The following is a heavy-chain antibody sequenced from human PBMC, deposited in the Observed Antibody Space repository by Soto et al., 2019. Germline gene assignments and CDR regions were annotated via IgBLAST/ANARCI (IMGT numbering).Heavy chain of an antibody. J-gene: IGHJ4*02. CDR2: INHSGST. CDR1: GGSFSGYY. CDR3: ARAWGGVPDY. V-gene: IGHV4-34*01. D-gene: IGHD3-16*01. Sequence: QVQLQQWGAGLLKPSETLSLTCAVYGGSFSGYYWSWIRQPPGKGLEWIGEINHSGSTNYNPSRKSRVTISVDTSKNQFSLKLSSVTAADTAVYYCARAWGGVPDYWGQGTLVTVSS.